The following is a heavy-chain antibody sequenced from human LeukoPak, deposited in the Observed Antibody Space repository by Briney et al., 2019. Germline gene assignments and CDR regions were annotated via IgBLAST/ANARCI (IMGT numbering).Heavy chain of an antibody. V-gene: IGHV3-23*01. CDR2: ISGSGNTA. J-gene: IGHJ5*02. CDR1: GLSFSSSA. CDR3: AKDNFPYSSSWYEGIRWFDP. D-gene: IGHD2-2*01. Sequence: GGSLRLSCAASGLSFSSSAMSWARQAPGQGPQWVASISGSGNTAYYADSVKGRFTISRDNSRTTLYLQMNSLRTEDTSIYYCAKDNFPYSSSWYEGIRWFDPWGQGTLVTVST.